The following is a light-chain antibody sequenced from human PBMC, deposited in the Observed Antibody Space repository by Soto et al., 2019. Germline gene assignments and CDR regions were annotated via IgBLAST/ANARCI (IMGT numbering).Light chain of an antibody. J-gene: IGLJ3*02. V-gene: IGLV2-14*01. Sequence: QSALTQPASVSGSPGQSITISCTGTSSDVGGYNYVSWYQQHPGKAPKLMIYEVSNRPSGVSTRFSGSKSGNTASLTISGLQAEDEADNYCSSYTSSSTHWVFGGGTKLTVL. CDR2: EVS. CDR3: SSYTSSSTHWV. CDR1: SSDVGGYNY.